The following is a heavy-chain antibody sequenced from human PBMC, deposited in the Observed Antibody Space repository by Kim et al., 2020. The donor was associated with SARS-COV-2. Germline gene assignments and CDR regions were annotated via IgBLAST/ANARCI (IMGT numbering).Heavy chain of an antibody. V-gene: IGHV4-31*03. D-gene: IGHD1-26*01. Sequence: SETLSLTCTVSGGSISSGGYYWSWIRQHPGKGLEWIGYIYYSGSTYYNPSLKSRVTISVDTSKNQFSLKLSSVTAADTAVYYCASAREEPEYYFDYWGQGTLVTVSS. J-gene: IGHJ4*02. CDR1: GGSISSGGYY. CDR3: ASAREEPEYYFDY. CDR2: IYYSGST.